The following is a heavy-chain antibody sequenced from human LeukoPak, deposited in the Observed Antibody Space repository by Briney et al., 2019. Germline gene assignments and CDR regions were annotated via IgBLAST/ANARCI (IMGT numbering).Heavy chain of an antibody. V-gene: IGHV1-69*01. Sequence: SVKVSRKASVCTFSSYAISWVRQAPGQGLEWMGGIIPIFGTANYAQKFQGRVTITADESTSTAYMELSSLRSEDTAVYYCAREPDLGYCSGGSCYGYWGQGTLVTVSS. D-gene: IGHD2-15*01. J-gene: IGHJ4*02. CDR3: AREPDLGYCSGGSCYGY. CDR2: IIPIFGTA. CDR1: VCTFSSYA.